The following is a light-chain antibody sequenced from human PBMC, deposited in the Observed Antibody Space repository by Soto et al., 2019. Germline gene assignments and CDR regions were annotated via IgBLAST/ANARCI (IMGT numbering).Light chain of an antibody. Sequence: DVQMTQSPSTLAASVGDRVTITCRASENIKNWLAWYQQTPGKAPKVLISDASRLETGVPSRFSGSGYGTDFTLTITSLQTDDFGTYHCQQYDVHPNTFGQRTKVEV. J-gene: IGKJ1*01. CDR2: DAS. CDR1: ENIKNW. CDR3: QQYDVHPNT. V-gene: IGKV1-5*01.